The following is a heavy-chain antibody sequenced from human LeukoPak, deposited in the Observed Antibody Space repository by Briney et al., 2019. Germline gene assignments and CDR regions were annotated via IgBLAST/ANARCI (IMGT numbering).Heavy chain of an antibody. V-gene: IGHV1-69*06. Sequence: SVKVSCKASGGTFSSYAISWVRQAPGQGLEWMGGIIPIFGTANYAQKFQGRVTITADKSTSTAYMELSSLRSEDTAVYYCARVGYGSGKRTDPWGQGTLVTVSS. D-gene: IGHD3-10*01. CDR1: GGTFSSYA. J-gene: IGHJ5*02. CDR2: IIPIFGTA. CDR3: ARVGYGSGKRTDP.